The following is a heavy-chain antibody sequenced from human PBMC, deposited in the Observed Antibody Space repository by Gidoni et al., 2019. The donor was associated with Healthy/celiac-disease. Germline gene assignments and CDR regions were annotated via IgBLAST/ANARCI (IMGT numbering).Heavy chain of an antibody. CDR2: IKSKTDGGTT. J-gene: IGHJ1*01. CDR1: GFTFSNAW. V-gene: IGHV3-15*01. D-gene: IGHD3-3*01. Sequence: EVQLVESGGGLVKPGGSLRLSCAASGFTFSNAWLSWARQAPGKGLEWVGRIKSKTDGGTTDYAAPVKGRFTISRDDSKNTLYLQMNSLKTEDTAVYYCTVSGRITIFGVVITAEYFQHWGQGTLVTVSS. CDR3: TVSGRITIFGVVITAEYFQH.